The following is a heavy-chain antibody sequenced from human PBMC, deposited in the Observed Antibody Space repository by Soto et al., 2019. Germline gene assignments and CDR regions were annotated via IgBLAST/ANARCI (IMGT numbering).Heavy chain of an antibody. CDR3: ARVPDY. CDR1: GGSISSYY. D-gene: IGHD2-2*01. J-gene: IGHJ4*02. CDR2: LYYSGST. V-gene: IGHV4-59*12. Sequence: PSETLSLTCTVSGGSISSYYWSWSRQLPGKGLEWIGCLYYSGSTIYNPSLKSRVTISVDTSKNQFSLKLSSVTAADTAVYYCARVPDYWGQGTLVTVSS.